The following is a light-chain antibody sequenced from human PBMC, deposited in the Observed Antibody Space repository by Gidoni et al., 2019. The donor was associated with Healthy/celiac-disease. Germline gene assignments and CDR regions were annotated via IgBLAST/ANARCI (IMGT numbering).Light chain of an antibody. CDR2: S. CDR3: QQYDNLYT. V-gene: IGKV1-33*01. Sequence: SNLETGVPSRFSGSGSGTDFTCTISSLQPEDIATYYGQQYDNLYTFXQXTKLEIK. J-gene: IGKJ2*01.